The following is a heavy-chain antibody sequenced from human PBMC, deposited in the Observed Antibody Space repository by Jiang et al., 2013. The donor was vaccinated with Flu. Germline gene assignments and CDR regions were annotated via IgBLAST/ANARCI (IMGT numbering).Heavy chain of an antibody. Sequence: YGSGLVKPSETPSLTCTVSGGSISSYYWSWIRQPPGKGLEWIGYIYYSGSTNYNPSLKSRVTISVDTSKNQFSLKLSSVTAADTAVYYCARGNTYYDFWSGYLHAFDIWGQGTMVTVSS. V-gene: IGHV4-59*01. J-gene: IGHJ3*02. CDR2: IYYSGST. D-gene: IGHD3-3*01. CDR3: ARGNTYYDFWSGYLHAFDI. CDR1: GGSISSYY.